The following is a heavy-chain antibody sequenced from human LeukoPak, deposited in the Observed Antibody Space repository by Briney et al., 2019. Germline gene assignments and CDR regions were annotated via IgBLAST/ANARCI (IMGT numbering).Heavy chain of an antibody. D-gene: IGHD3-22*01. V-gene: IGHV3-23*01. CDR3: ANDGAYYDSSTDAFDI. Sequence: PGGSLRLSCAASGFTFSSYAMSWVRQAPGKGLEWVSAISGSGGSTYYADSVKGRFTISRDNSKNTLYLQVNSLRAEDTAVYYCANDGAYYDSSTDAFDIWGQGTMVTVSS. J-gene: IGHJ3*02. CDR2: ISGSGGST. CDR1: GFTFSSYA.